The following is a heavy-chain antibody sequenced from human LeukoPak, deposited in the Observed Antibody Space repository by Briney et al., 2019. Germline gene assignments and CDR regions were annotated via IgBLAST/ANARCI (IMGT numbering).Heavy chain of an antibody. Sequence: TGGSLRLSCVASGFTFNTYALHWVRQAPGKGLEWVAIVWSDGNNKFYGDSVKGRFTISRDNSENTLHLQMNSLRAEDTAMYYCAKDQGGGNYRVYFENWGREPWSPSPQ. V-gene: IGHV3-33*06. CDR2: VWSDGNNK. CDR3: AKDQGGGNYRVYFEN. CDR1: GFTFNTYA. D-gene: IGHD1-26*01. J-gene: IGHJ4*02.